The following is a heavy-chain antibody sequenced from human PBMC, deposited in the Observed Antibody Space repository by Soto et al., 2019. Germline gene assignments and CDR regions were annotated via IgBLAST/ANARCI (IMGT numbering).Heavy chain of an antibody. CDR3: ARDKFPRTSPGYYLDY. D-gene: IGHD3-9*01. V-gene: IGHV3-33*01. CDR2: IWYDGSSQ. CDR1: GFNFNTYG. Sequence: QVQLVESGGGVVQPGKSLTLSCEASGFNFNTYGMHWVRQAPGKGLEWVAVIWYDGSSQSYVDSVKGRFTISRDNPKNTVSLQMNSLRAEDTAVYYCARDKFPRTSPGYYLDYWGQGTLVTVSS. J-gene: IGHJ4*02.